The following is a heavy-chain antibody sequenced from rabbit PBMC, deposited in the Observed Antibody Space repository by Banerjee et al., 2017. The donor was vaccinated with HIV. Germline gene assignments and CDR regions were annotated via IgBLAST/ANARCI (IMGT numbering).Heavy chain of an antibody. V-gene: IGHV1S40*01. D-gene: IGHD6-1*01. CDR3: ARVGADYGGYGYAFNL. Sequence: QSLEESGGDLVKPGASLTLTCTASGFSFSSSYWICWVRQAPGKGLEWIGCINTGSGSTYYASWAKGRFTISKTSSITVTLQMTSLTAADTATYFCARVGADYGGYGYAFNLWGPGTLVTVS. CDR1: GFSFSSSYW. J-gene: IGHJ4*01. CDR2: INTGSGST.